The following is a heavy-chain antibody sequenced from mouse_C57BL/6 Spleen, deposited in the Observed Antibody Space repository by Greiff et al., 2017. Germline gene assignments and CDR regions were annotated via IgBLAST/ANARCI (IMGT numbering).Heavy chain of an antibody. Sequence: VQLLQPGAELVKPGASVKMSCKASGYTFTTYPIEWMKQSHGESLEWIGNFHPYNDDTKYNEKFKGKATLTVEKSSSTVYLELSRLTSDDSAVYYWARADYDYDKGWWYVDVWGTGTTVTVSS. V-gene: IGHV1-47*01. J-gene: IGHJ1*03. CDR1: GYTFTTYP. CDR2: FHPYNDDT. D-gene: IGHD2-4*01. CDR3: ARADYDYDKGWWYVDV.